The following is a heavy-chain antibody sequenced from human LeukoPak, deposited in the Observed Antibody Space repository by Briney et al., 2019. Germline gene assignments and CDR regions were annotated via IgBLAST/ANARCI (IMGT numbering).Heavy chain of an antibody. Sequence: ASVKVSCKASGGTFSSYAISWVRQAPGQGLEWMGGIIPILGTANYAQKFQGRVTITADESTSTAYMELSSLRSEDTAVYYCAGGRYSSGWYVGVMEVYYYGMDVWGKGTTVTVSS. CDR3: AGGRYSSGWYVGVMEVYYYGMDV. CDR1: GGTFSSYA. D-gene: IGHD6-19*01. J-gene: IGHJ6*04. CDR2: IIPILGTA. V-gene: IGHV1-69*13.